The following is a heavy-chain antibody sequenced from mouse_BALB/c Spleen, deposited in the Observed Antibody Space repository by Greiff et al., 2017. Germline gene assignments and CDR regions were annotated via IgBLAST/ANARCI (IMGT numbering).Heavy chain of an antibody. Sequence: EVQLVESGGGLVKPGGSLKLSCAASGFTFSSYAMSWVRQTPEKRLEWVATISSGGSYTYYPDSVKGRFTISRDNAKNTLYLQMSSLRSEDTAMYYCARLDGNYPYYYAMDYWGQGTSVTVSS. V-gene: IGHV5-9-3*01. J-gene: IGHJ4*01. CDR2: ISSGGSYT. CDR3: ARLDGNYPYYYAMDY. D-gene: IGHD2-1*01. CDR1: GFTFSSYA.